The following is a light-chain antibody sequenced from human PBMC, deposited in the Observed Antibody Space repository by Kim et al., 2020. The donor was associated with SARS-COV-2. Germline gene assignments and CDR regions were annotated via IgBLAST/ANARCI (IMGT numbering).Light chain of an antibody. Sequence: GYRVTVTCRASQSINSHLAWYQQSPGKAPKLLIYRASLLQAGVPSRFSGSGSGTEFTLTISNLQPDDFATYYCQQYDLYSAFGQGTKVDIK. V-gene: IGKV1-5*03. CDR1: QSINSH. J-gene: IGKJ1*01. CDR2: RAS. CDR3: QQYDLYSA.